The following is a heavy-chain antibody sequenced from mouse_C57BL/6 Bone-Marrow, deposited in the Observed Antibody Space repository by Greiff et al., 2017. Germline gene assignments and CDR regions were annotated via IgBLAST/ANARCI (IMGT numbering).Heavy chain of an antibody. J-gene: IGHJ1*03. CDR1: GFTFSSYG. CDR2: ISSGDSYT. Sequence: EVQLQESGGDLVKPGGSLKLSCAASGFTFSSYGMSWVRQTPDKRLEWVATISSGDSYTYYPDSVKGRFTISRDNAKNTLYLQMSSLKSEDTAMYYCASHDGYFYCYFDVWGTGTTVTVSS. V-gene: IGHV5-6*01. D-gene: IGHD2-3*01. CDR3: ASHDGYFYCYFDV.